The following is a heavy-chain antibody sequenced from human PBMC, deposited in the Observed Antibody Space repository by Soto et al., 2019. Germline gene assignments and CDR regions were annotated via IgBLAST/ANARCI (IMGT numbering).Heavy chain of an antibody. CDR3: ARENEIFGGVIVMRESRAFDI. Sequence: QLQLQESGPGLVKPSETLSLTCTVSGGSISSSSYYWGWIRQPPGKGLEWIGSIYYSGSTYYNPSLKSRVTISVDTSKNQFSLKLSSVTAADTAVYYCARENEIFGGVIVMRESRAFDIWGQGTMVTVSS. CDR2: IYYSGST. CDR1: GGSISSSSYY. J-gene: IGHJ3*02. D-gene: IGHD3-16*02. V-gene: IGHV4-39*02.